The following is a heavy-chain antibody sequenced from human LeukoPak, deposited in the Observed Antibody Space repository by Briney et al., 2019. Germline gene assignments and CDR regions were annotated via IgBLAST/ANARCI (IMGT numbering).Heavy chain of an antibody. CDR1: GYSISSGYF. V-gene: IGHV4-38-2*02. D-gene: IGHD3-22*01. CDR3: ARRPYYYDSSGYRDY. CDR2: IYHSGST. Sequence: SETLSLTCTVSGYSISSGYFWGWIRQPPGKGLEWIGSIYHSGSTYYNPSLKSRVTISVDTSKNQFSLRLSSVTAADTAVYYCARRPYYYDSSGYRDYWGQGTLVTVSS. J-gene: IGHJ4*02.